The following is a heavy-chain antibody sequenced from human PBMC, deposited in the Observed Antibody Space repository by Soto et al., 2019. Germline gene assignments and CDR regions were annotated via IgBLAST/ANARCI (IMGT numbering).Heavy chain of an antibody. CDR2: ISYDGSSK. D-gene: IGHD3-22*01. CDR3: ARERTTYYYDSSGPAFDI. Sequence: PGGSLRLSCAASGFTFSSYAMHWVRQAPGKGLEWVAVISYDGSSKNYADSVRGRFTISRDSSKNTLSLQMNSLRAEDTAVYYCARERTTYYYDSSGPAFDIWGQGTMVTVSS. J-gene: IGHJ3*02. V-gene: IGHV3-30-3*01. CDR1: GFTFSSYA.